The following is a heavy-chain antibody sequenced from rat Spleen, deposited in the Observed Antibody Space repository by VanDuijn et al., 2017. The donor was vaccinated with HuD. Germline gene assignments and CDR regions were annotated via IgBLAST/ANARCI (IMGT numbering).Heavy chain of an antibody. V-gene: IGHV5S10*01. J-gene: IGHJ2*01. CDR3: ATHGTMAARSGYYFDY. D-gene: IGHD1-2*01. Sequence: EVQLVESGGGLVQPGRSLKLSCAASGFTFSDYNMAWVRQAPKKGLEWVATIIYDGTRTHYRDSVKGRFTISRDDAKSTLNLQMDSLRSEDTATYYLATHGTMAARSGYYFDYWGQGVMVTVSS. CDR2: IIYDGTRT. CDR1: GFTFSDYN.